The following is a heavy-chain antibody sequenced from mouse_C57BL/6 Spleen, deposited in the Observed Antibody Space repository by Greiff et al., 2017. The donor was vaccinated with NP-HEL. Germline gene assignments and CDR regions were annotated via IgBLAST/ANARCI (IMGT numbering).Heavy chain of an antibody. J-gene: IGHJ3*01. CDR1: GYSITSGYY. CDR3: AREGIGSSYVGFAY. V-gene: IGHV3-6*01. CDR2: ISYDGSN. Sequence: EVKLQESGPGLVKPSQSLSLTCSVTGYSITSGYYWNWIRQFPGNKLEWMGYISYDGSNNYNPSLKNRISITRDTSKNQFFLKLNSVTTEDTATYYCAREGIGSSYVGFAYWGQGTLVTVSA. D-gene: IGHD1-1*01.